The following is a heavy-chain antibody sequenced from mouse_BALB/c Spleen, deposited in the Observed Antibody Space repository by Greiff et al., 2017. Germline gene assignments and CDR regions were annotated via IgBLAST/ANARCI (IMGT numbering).Heavy chain of an antibody. CDR2: INPSSGYT. V-gene: IGHV1-4*01. J-gene: IGHJ4*01. Sequence: QVQLQQSGAELARPGASVKMSCKASGYTFTSYTMHWVKQRPGQGLEWIGYINPSSGYTNYNQKFKDKATLTADKSSSTAYMQLSSLTSEDSAVYYCARILLITTVVAPYAMDYWGQGTSVTVSS. D-gene: IGHD1-1*01. CDR3: ARILLITTVVAPYAMDY. CDR1: GYTFTSYT.